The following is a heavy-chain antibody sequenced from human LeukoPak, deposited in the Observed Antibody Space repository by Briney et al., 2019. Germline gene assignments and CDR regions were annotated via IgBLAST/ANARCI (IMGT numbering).Heavy chain of an antibody. V-gene: IGHV3-23*01. CDR3: AKGGSYAALEY. D-gene: IGHD1-26*01. J-gene: IGHJ4*02. CDR1: GFTFTDSA. Sequence: GGSLRLSCAASGFTFTDSAMTWVRQAPGKGLEWVSAISTSGGDTIYTDSVKDRFTISRDNSKNTLYLQMNSLRAEDTALYYCAKGGSYAALEYSGEGELGTVSS. CDR2: ISTSGGDT.